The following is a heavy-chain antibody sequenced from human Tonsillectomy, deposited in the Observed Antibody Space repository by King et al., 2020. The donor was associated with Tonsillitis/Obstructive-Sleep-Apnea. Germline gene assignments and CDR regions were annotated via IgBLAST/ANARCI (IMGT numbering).Heavy chain of an antibody. V-gene: IGHV4-61*01. CDR3: AGSESSGWYPGAYFDL. CDR1: GGSVSSGSYD. J-gene: IGHJ2*01. D-gene: IGHD6-19*01. Sequence: VQLQESGPGLVKPSETLSLTCTVSGGSVSSGSYDWSWIRQPPGKGLEWFGYIYYSGSTNYNPSHKSRVTISVDTSKNQFSLKLSSVTAADTAVYYCAGSESSGWYPGAYFDLWGRGTLVTVSS. CDR2: IYYSGST.